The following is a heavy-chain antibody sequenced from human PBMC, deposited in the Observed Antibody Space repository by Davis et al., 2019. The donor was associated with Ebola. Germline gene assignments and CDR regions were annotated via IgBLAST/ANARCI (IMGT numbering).Heavy chain of an antibody. CDR3: ASAISVGGHK. Sequence: PGGSLRLSCAASGFTFSGTLMHWVRQDLGKGLEWVSAIDDDGSSRSYADSVKGRFTISRDNAKNMLYLQMNSLRAEDTAIYYCASAISVGGHKWGQGTLVTVSS. V-gene: IGHV3-74*01. J-gene: IGHJ4*02. CDR2: IDDDGSSR. D-gene: IGHD6-19*01. CDR1: GFTFSGTL.